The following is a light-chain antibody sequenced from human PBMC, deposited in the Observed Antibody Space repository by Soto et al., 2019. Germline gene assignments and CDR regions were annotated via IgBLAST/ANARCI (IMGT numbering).Light chain of an antibody. V-gene: IGKV3-11*01. CDR3: QLYGNWPLT. CDR2: DAS. J-gene: IGKJ4*01. CDR1: QSVSSY. Sequence: EIVLTQSPATLSLSPGERATLSCRASQSVSSYLAWYQQKPGQAPRLLIYDASNRATGIPARFSGSASGTDFTLTINRLEPEDFAVYYCQLYGNWPLTFGGGTKVDIK.